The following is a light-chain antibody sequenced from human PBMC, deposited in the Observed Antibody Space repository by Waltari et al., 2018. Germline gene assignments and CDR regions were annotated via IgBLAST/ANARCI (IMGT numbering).Light chain of an antibody. V-gene: IGKV1-12*01. J-gene: IGKJ1*01. CDR1: QDISTS. CDR3: QQGDTSPPT. CDR2: HSS. Sequence: EIHMTQSPSSVSASVGDRVSMSCRASQDISTSLAWYQQKSGKAPSLLIYHSSTLQSGVPSRFSGAGTVTDFTLTINNLHPEDFATYFCQQGDTSPPTFGPGTKVELK.